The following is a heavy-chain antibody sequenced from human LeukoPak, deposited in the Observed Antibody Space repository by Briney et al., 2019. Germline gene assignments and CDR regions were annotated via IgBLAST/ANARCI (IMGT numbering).Heavy chain of an antibody. V-gene: IGHV4-34*01. J-gene: IGHJ5*02. Sequence: SGTLSLTCAVYGGSFSGYYWSWIRQPPGKGLEWIGEINHSGSTNYNPSLKSRVTISVDTSKNQFSLKLSSVTAADTAVYYCARGSNTAMVTWGQGTLVTVSS. CDR1: GGSFSGYY. CDR3: ARGSNTAMVT. CDR2: INHSGST. D-gene: IGHD5-18*01.